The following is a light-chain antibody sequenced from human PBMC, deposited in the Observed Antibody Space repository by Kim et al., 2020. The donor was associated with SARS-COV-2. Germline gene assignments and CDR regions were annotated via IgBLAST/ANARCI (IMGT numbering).Light chain of an antibody. V-gene: IGLV1-40*01. CDR2: CNS. J-gene: IGLJ3*02. CDR1: SSNIGAGYD. CDR3: QSYDSSLSGWV. Sequence: QRVTLSCTGSSSNIGAGYDVHWYQQLPGTAPKLLIYCNSNRPSGVPDRFSGSKSGTSASLAITGLQAEDEADYYRQSYDSSLSGWVFGGGTQLTVL.